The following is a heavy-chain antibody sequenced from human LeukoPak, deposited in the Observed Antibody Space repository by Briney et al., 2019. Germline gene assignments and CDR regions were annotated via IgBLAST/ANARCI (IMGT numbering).Heavy chain of an antibody. D-gene: IGHD2-2*02. CDR1: GYTFTGYY. J-gene: IGHJ6*02. Sequence: ASVKVSCKASGYTFTGYYMHWVRQAPGQGLEWMGWINPNSGGTNYAQKFQGRVTMTRNTSISTAYMELSSLRSEDTAVYYCAGAYCSSTSCYTPYYYYGMDVWGQGTTVTVSS. V-gene: IGHV1-2*02. CDR3: AGAYCSSTSCYTPYYYYGMDV. CDR2: INPNSGGT.